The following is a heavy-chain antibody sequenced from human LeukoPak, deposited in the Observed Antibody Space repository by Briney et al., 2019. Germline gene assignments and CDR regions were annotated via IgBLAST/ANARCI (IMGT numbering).Heavy chain of an antibody. J-gene: IGHJ6*02. CDR3: ARNRYCSGGSCYTQGNYYYYYGMDV. V-gene: IGHV5-51*01. CDR2: IYPGDSDT. D-gene: IGHD2-15*01. Sequence: GESLQISCKGSGYSFTSYWIGWVRQMPGKGLEWMGIIYPGDSDTRYSPSFQGQVTISADKSISTAYLQWSSLKASDTAMYYCARNRYCSGGSCYTQGNYYYYYGMDVWGQGTLVTVSS. CDR1: GYSFTSYW.